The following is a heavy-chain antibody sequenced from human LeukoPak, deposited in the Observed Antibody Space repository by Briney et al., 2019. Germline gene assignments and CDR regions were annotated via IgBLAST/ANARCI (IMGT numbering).Heavy chain of an antibody. CDR2: IYYSGST. D-gene: IGHD3-10*01. CDR1: RGSISSYY. Sequence: SETLSLTCTVSRGSISSYYWSWIRQPPGKGLEWIGYIYYSGSTNYNPSLKSRVTISVDTSKNQFSLKLSSVTAADTAVYYCARSVPRHSGSYWITKVDAFDIWGQGTMVTVSS. CDR3: ARSVPRHSGSYWITKVDAFDI. V-gene: IGHV4-59*01. J-gene: IGHJ3*02.